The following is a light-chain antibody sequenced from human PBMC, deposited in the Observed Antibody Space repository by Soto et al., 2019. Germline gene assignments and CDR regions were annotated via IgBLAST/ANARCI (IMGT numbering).Light chain of an antibody. CDR1: QSVSSY. J-gene: IGKJ5*01. Sequence: EIVLTQSPATLSLSPGERATLSCRASQSVSSYLAWYQQKPGQSPRHLIYDASIRATGIPARFSGSGSGTNFTLTISSLEPEDFAVYYCQQRSNWPPSIAFGQGTRLEIK. CDR3: QQRSNWPPSIA. V-gene: IGKV3-11*01. CDR2: DAS.